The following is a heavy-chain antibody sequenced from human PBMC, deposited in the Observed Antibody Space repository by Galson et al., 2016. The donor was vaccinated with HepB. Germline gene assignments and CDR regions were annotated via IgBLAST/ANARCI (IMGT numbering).Heavy chain of an antibody. CDR2: NRSDGGPT. CDR1: GFSISSYS. D-gene: IGHD2-15*01. V-gene: IGHV3-48*02. Sequence: SLRLSCAASGFSISSYSMNWVRQAPGKGLEWVSYNRSDGGPTHYADSVKGRFTISRDSAKNSLFLQMNSLRDEDTAVYYCARDPHSLDYWGQGTLVTVSS. J-gene: IGHJ4*02. CDR3: ARDPHSLDY.